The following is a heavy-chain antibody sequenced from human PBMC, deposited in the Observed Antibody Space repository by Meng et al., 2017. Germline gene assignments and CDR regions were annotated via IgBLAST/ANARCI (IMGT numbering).Heavy chain of an antibody. CDR3: ARLLSLVIITSLTRIYYFDY. CDR2: IYHSGST. V-gene: IGHV4-4*02. D-gene: IGHD3-9*01. J-gene: IGHJ4*02. CDR1: GGSISSSNW. Sequence: SDTLSLTCAVSGGSISSSNWCSWVRQPPGNGLEWIGEIYHSGSTNYNPSLKSRVTIPVDKSKKQFSLKLTSVTAADTAVYYCARLLSLVIITSLTRIYYFDYWGQGTLVTVSS.